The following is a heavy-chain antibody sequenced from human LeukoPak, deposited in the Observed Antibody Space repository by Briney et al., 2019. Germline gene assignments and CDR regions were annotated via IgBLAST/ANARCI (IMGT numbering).Heavy chain of an antibody. CDR3: ARQSDY. V-gene: IGHV3-15*01. Sequence: GGSLRLSCAASGFTFSNAWMSWVRQAPGKGLERVGRITSKTDGGTTDYAAPVKGRFTISRDDSKNTLYLQMNGLKTEDTAVYYCARQSDYWGQGTLVAVSS. J-gene: IGHJ4*02. CDR2: ITSKTDGGTT. CDR1: GFTFSNAW.